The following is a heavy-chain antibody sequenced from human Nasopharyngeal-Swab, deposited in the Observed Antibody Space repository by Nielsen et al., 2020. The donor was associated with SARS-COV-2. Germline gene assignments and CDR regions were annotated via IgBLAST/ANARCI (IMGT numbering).Heavy chain of an antibody. CDR1: GGTFSSYA. Sequence: SVKVSCKASGGTFSSYAISWVRQAPGQGLEWMGGIIPIFGTANYAQKFQGRVTITADESMSTAYMELSSLRSEDTAVYYCARERVIAVAGYYFDYWGQGTLVTVSS. V-gene: IGHV1-69*13. CDR3: ARERVIAVAGYYFDY. D-gene: IGHD6-19*01. CDR2: IIPIFGTA. J-gene: IGHJ4*02.